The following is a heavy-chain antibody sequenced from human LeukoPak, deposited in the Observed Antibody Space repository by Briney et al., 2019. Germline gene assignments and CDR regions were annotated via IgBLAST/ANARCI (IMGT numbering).Heavy chain of an antibody. Sequence: GSLRLSCAASGFTFSSYEMNWVRQAPGKGLEWVSYISSSGSTIYYADSVKGRFTISRDNAKNSLYLQMNSLRAEDTAVYYCAGGMTNGDYNYYHYYGMDVWGKGTTVTVSS. D-gene: IGHD4-17*01. CDR1: GFTFSSYE. V-gene: IGHV3-48*03. CDR2: ISSSGSTI. CDR3: AGGMTNGDYNYYHYYGMDV. J-gene: IGHJ6*04.